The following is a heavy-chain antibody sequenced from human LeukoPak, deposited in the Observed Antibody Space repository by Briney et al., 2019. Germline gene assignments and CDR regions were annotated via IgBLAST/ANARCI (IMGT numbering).Heavy chain of an antibody. CDR1: GGSISSYY. Sequence: KPSETLSLTCTVSGGSISSYYWSWIRQPPGKGLEWIGYIYYSGSTNYNPSLKSRVTISVDTSKNQFSLKLSSVTAADTAVYYCARAYPPYYYDSSGYSYWFDPWGQGTLVTVSS. D-gene: IGHD3-22*01. J-gene: IGHJ5*02. CDR3: ARAYPPYYYDSSGYSYWFDP. CDR2: IYYSGST. V-gene: IGHV4-59*01.